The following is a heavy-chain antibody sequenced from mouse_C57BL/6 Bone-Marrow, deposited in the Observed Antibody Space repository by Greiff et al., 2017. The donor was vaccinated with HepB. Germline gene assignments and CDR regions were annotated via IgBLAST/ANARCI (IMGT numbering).Heavy chain of an antibody. Sequence: QVQLQQSGAELVKPGASVKLSCKASGYTFTEYTIHWVKQRSGQGLEWIGWFYPGSGSIKYNEKFKDKATLTANKSSSTVYMVLSRLTTEDSAVYFCARHEYYYGSGYWYFDVWGTGTTVTVSS. CDR1: GYTFTEYT. D-gene: IGHD1-1*01. J-gene: IGHJ1*03. CDR2: FYPGSGSI. V-gene: IGHV1-62-2*01. CDR3: ARHEYYYGSGYWYFDV.